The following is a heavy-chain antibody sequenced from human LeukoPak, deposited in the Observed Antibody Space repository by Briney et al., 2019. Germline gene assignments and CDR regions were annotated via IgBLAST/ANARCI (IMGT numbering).Heavy chain of an antibody. V-gene: IGHV3-30*02. Sequence: GGSLRLSCAASGFSFTSYGMHWVRQAPGKGLEWVSFISFDGSIKYYGVSVKGRFTISTDDSKNTLYLHMNSLRTEDTAVYFCAIPHGDFVYWGQGMLVTVSS. CDR1: GFSFTSYG. D-gene: IGHD4-17*01. CDR3: AIPHGDFVY. CDR2: ISFDGSIK. J-gene: IGHJ4*02.